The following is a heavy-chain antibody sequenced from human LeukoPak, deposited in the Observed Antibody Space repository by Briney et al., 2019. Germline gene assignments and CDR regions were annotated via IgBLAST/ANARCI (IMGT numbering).Heavy chain of an antibody. CDR3: ARVGYNSGWYEY. J-gene: IGHJ4*02. CDR2: IWEDGTNI. CDR1: GFTFSIYG. Sequence: GGSLRLSCAASGFTFSIYGMRWVRQAPGKGLEWVAVIWEDGTNIRYADSVKGRFAISRDNSKNTLYLQMNRLRTEDTAVYYCARVGYNSGWYEYWGQGTLVTVAS. V-gene: IGHV3-33*01. D-gene: IGHD6-19*01.